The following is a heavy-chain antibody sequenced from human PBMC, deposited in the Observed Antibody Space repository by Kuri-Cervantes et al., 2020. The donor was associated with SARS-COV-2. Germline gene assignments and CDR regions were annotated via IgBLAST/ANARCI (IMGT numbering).Heavy chain of an antibody. CDR1: GFSFSSYW. CDR2: INSDGSST. J-gene: IGHJ6*02. V-gene: IGHV3-74*01. CDR3: ARVDSGYDNVLNYYYYYYGMDV. Sequence: GGSLRLSCAASGFSFSSYWMYWVRQAPGKGLVWVSRINSDGSSTSYADSVKGRFTISRDNGKNTLYLQMNSLRAEDTAVYYCARVDSGYDNVLNYYYYYYGMDVWGQGTTVTVSS. D-gene: IGHD5-12*01.